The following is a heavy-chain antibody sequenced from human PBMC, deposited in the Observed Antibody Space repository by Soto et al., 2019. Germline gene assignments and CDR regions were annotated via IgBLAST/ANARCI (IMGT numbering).Heavy chain of an antibody. J-gene: IGHJ4*02. CDR2: ISGSAGST. CDR1: GFTFSSVS. V-gene: IGHV3-23*01. CDR3: SKSNRNDWEDYYFDY. D-gene: IGHD3-9*01. Sequence: EVQLLESGGGLVQPGGSLRLSCAASGFTFSSVSMSWVRQAPGKGLEWVSGISGSAGSTYYADSVRGRFTISRDNSKNTLYLQMNSLRGEDTALYYCSKSNRNDWEDYYFDYWGQGTLVTVSS.